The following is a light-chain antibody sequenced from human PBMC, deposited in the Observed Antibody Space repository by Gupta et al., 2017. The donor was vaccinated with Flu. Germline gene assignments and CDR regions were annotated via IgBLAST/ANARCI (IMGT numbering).Light chain of an antibody. CDR1: QSDSSSN. CDR2: GAS. J-gene: IGKJ1*01. CDR3: QQYGSSRT. V-gene: IGKV3-20*01. Sequence: PGTLSLSPGERATLSCRASQSDSSSNLEWYQQKPGQAPRLIIYGASSSANGSPDRFSGSGSVKDFTLTSSRREPEDFAVYYWQQYGSSRTFGQGTRVDIK.